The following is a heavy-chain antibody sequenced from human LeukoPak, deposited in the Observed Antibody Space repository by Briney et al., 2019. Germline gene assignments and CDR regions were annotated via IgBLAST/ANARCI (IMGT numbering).Heavy chain of an antibody. CDR2: IYSDGST. CDR1: GFIVSGDF. J-gene: IGHJ4*02. Sequence: GGSLRLSCAVSGFIVSGDFMSWVRQAPGKGLEWVSVIYSDGSTYYADSVKGRFTISRDNSKNTLDLQMTGLRAEDTAVYYCARDPAGDLGYWGQGTLVTVSS. D-gene: IGHD7-27*01. V-gene: IGHV3-53*01. CDR3: ARDPAGDLGY.